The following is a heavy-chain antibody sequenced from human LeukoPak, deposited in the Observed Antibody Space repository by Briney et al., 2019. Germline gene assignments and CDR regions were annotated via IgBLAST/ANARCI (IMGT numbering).Heavy chain of an antibody. J-gene: IGHJ4*02. CDR2: ISAYNGNT. CDR3: ARSDSSSWSLYYFDH. V-gene: IGHV1-18*01. D-gene: IGHD6-13*01. CDR1: GYTFTSYG. Sequence: GASVKVSCKASGYTFTSYGISWVRQAPGQGLEWMGWISAYNGNTNYAQKLQGRVTMTTDTSTSTAYMELRSLRSDDTAVYYCARSDSSSWSLYYFDHWGQGTLVTVSS.